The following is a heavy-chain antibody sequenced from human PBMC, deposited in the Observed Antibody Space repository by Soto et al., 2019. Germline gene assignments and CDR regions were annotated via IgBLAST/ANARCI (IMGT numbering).Heavy chain of an antibody. CDR2: IKSKTDGRTK. V-gene: IGHV3-15*07. J-gene: IGHJ2*01. CDR3: ASRITIFGRYWYFDL. Sequence: EVQLVESGGGLVKPGGSLRLSCAASGFTFSNSWMNWVRQAPGKGLEWVGRIKSKTDGRTKDYAAPGKGRFTISRDDSKNNENLQMNSLKTEHTAVYSCASRITIFGRYWYFDLWGHGTLVTVSS. CDR1: GFTFSNSW. D-gene: IGHD3-3*01.